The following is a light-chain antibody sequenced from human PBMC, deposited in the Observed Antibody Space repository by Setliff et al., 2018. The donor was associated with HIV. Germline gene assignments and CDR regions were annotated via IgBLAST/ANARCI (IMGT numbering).Light chain of an antibody. CDR2: QAT. CDR1: SSDVGRYNL. Sequence: QCALTQPASVSGSPGQSITISCTGTSSDVGRYNLVSWYQQHPGKAPKLMIYQATKRPSGVSNRFSGSKSGNTASLTISGLQAEDEADYYCCSNTGSNTYVFGTGTKVTVL. CDR3: CSNTGSNTYV. J-gene: IGLJ1*01. V-gene: IGLV2-23*01.